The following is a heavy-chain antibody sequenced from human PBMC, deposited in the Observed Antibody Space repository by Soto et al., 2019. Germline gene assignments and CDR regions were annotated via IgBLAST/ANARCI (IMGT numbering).Heavy chain of an antibody. J-gene: IGHJ6*02. D-gene: IGHD3-3*01. CDR2: IYYSGST. V-gene: IGHV4-59*01. CDR3: ASGVGEKKIWSGYHPPYYYYYGMDV. Sequence: SETLSLTCTVSGGSISSYYWSWIRQPPGKGLEWIGYIYYSGSTNYNPSLKSRVTISVDTSKNQFPLKLSSVTAADTAVYYCASGVGEKKIWSGYHPPYYYYYGMDVWGQGTTVTVSS. CDR1: GGSISSYY.